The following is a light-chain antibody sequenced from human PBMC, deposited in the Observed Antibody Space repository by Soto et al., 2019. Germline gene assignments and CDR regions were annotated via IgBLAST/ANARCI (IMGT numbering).Light chain of an antibody. J-gene: IGLJ3*02. CDR2: EFR. CDR1: MRYVGAYNL. Sequence: QSALTQPASVSGSAGQSITIFCSGTMRYVGAYNLVSLYQQHPGTAPKLIIYEFRNRPSGISSRFSGSRSGNTALLTISGLQPEDEGDYYCRAYTASSTLVFGGGTKVTVL. V-gene: IGLV2-14*01. CDR3: RAYTASSTLV.